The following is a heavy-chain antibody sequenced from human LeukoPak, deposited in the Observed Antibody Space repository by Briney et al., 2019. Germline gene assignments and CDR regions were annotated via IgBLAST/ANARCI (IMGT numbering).Heavy chain of an antibody. D-gene: IGHD2/OR15-2a*01. CDR1: GFTFSSYW. CDR3: ARGIGIGAFDT. CDR2: VNVDGGST. Sequence: GGSLRLSCAASGFTFSSYWMHWVRQAPGKGLVWVSRVNVDGGSTTYADSVKGRLTISRDNAKKTPYLQINSLRPEDTAFYYCARGIGIGAFDTWGRGTKVTVSS. V-gene: IGHV3-74*01. J-gene: IGHJ3*02.